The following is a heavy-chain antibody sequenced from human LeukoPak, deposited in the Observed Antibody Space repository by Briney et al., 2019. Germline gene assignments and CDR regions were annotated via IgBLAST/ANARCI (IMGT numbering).Heavy chain of an antibody. CDR1: GFTVSSNY. D-gene: IGHD1-26*01. V-gene: IGHV3-53*01. CDR2: IYSGGST. Sequence: GGSLRLSCAASGFTVSSNYMSWVRQAPGKGLEWVSVIYSGGSTYYADSVKGRFTISRDNSKDMMYLQMNSLRAEDTAVYYCAKSGLVGATYFDYWGQGTLVTASS. J-gene: IGHJ4*02. CDR3: AKSGLVGATYFDY.